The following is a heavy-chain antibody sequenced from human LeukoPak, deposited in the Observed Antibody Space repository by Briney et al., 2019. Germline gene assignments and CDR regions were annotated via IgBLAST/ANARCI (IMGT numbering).Heavy chain of an antibody. Sequence: GASVKVSCKASEYTFTGYYMHWVRQAPGQGLEWMGWINPNSGGTNYAQKFQGRVTMTRDTSISTAYMELSRLRSDDTAVYYCARAQYYYDSSAFDIWGQGTMVTVSS. CDR2: INPNSGGT. CDR1: EYTFTGYY. D-gene: IGHD3-22*01. CDR3: ARAQYYYDSSAFDI. J-gene: IGHJ3*02. V-gene: IGHV1-2*02.